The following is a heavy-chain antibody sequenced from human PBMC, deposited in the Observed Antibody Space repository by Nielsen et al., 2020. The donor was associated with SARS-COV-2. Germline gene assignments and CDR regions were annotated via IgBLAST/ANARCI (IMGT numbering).Heavy chain of an antibody. V-gene: IGHV3-21*01. CDR2: ISGSSNSI. D-gene: IGHD1-26*01. Sequence: GESLKISCAASGFTFSSQSMTWVRQAPGKGLEWVSSISGSSNSIYYADSVKGRFTISRDNANNSLYLQLNSLSPEDTAVYYCAKTYSGSYRDAFDIWGQGTMVTVSS. CDR3: AKTYSGSYRDAFDI. CDR1: GFTFSSQS. J-gene: IGHJ3*02.